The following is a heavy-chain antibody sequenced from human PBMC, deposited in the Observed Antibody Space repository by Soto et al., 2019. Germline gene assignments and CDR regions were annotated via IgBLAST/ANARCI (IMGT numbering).Heavy chain of an antibody. J-gene: IGHJ5*02. V-gene: IGHV4-31*03. CDR2: IYYSGST. D-gene: IGHD6-13*01. CDR3: ARVPTYSSSWYGVNWFDP. Sequence: SETLSLTCTVSGGSISSGGCYWSWIRQHQGKGLEWIGYIYYSGSTYYNPSLKSRVTISVDTSKNQFSLKLSSVTAADTAVYYCARVPTYSSSWYGVNWFDPWGQGTLVTVS. CDR1: GGSISSGGCY.